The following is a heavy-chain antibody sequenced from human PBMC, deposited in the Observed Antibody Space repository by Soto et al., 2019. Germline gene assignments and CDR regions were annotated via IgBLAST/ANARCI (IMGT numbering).Heavy chain of an antibody. CDR2: IYFSGTT. V-gene: IGHV4-61*01. J-gene: IGHJ4*02. Sequence: QVQLQESGPRLVQPSETLSLTCSVSGGSVSSDSYYWSWIGQPPGAGLEWIGYIYFSGTTNYNPSLESRVTILVDSSKNQFSLKLSSVTAADTAVYYCARSPGSGDYVDYWGQGTLVAVSS. CDR1: GGSVSSDSYY. D-gene: IGHD4-17*01. CDR3: ARSPGSGDYVDY.